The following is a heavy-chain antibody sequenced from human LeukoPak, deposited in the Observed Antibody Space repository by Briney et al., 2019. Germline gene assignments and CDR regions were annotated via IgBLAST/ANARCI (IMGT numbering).Heavy chain of an antibody. V-gene: IGHV3-21*01. CDR1: GFTFSSYS. CDR2: ISSSSSYI. J-gene: IGHJ4*02. Sequence: PGGSLRLSCAASGFTFSSYSMNWVRQAPGKGLEWVSSISSSSSYIYYADSVKGRFTISRDNAKNSLHLQMNSLRAEDTAVYYCARDEEDSSGWYNYWGQGTLVTVSS. D-gene: IGHD6-19*01. CDR3: ARDEEDSSGWYNY.